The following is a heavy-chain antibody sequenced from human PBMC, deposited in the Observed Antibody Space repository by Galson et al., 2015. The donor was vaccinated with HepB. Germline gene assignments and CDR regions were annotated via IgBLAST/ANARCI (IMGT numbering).Heavy chain of an antibody. CDR2: ISSSSSTI. CDR3: ASPSGWHRPLYYYYYGMDV. J-gene: IGHJ6*02. V-gene: IGHV3-48*01. D-gene: IGHD6-19*01. CDR1: GFTFSSYS. Sequence: SLRLSCAASGFTFSSYSMNWVRQAPGKGLEWVSYISSSSSTIYYADSVKGRFTISRDNAKNSLYLQMNSLRAEDTAVYYCASPSGWHRPLYYYYYGMDVWGQGTTVTVSS.